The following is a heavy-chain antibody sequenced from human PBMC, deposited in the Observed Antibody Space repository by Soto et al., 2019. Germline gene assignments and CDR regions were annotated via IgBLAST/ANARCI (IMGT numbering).Heavy chain of an antibody. CDR3: AREDAAGPATHDY. CDR2: IWYDGSNK. V-gene: IGHV3-33*01. Sequence: GSLRLSCAASGFTFSSYGMHWVRQAPGKGLEWVAVIWYDGSNKYYADSVKGRFTISRDNSKNTQYLQMNSLRAEDTAVYYCAREDAAGPATHDYWGQGTLVTLSS. CDR1: GFTFSSYG. D-gene: IGHD6-13*01. J-gene: IGHJ4*02.